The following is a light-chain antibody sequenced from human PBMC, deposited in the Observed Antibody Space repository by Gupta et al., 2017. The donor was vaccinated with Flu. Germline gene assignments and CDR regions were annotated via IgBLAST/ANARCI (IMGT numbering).Light chain of an antibody. CDR3: LRDCSSGQT. CDR2: GAS. J-gene: IGKJ1*01. V-gene: IGKV3-20*01. Sequence: EIVLTQSPGTLSLSPGERASLSCRASQSVRNSYLAWYQQKPGQAPRLLIYGASSRATGIPDRFSGGGSGTDFTLSISRLEPEDFALYHCLRDCSSGQTFGHGTKVEMK. CDR1: QSVRNSY.